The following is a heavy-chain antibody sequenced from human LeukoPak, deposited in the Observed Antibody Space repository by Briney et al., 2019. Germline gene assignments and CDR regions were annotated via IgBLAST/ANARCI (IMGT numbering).Heavy chain of an antibody. J-gene: IGHJ4*02. V-gene: IGHV3-64*01. CDR3: ARAGPEYCTNGVCYSLRYFDY. D-gene: IGHD2-8*01. CDR1: GFTFSSYS. CDR2: ISSNGGST. Sequence: GGSLRLSCAASGFTFSSYSMNWVRQAPGKGLEYVSAISSNGGSTYYANSVKGRFTISRDNSKNTLYLQMGGLRAEDMAVYYCARAGPEYCTNGVCYSLRYFDYWGQGTLVTVSS.